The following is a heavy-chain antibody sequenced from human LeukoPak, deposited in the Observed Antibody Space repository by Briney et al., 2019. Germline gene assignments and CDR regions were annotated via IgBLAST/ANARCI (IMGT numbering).Heavy chain of an antibody. V-gene: IGHV4-59*01. CDR2: IYYSGST. CDR1: GGSNSSYY. Sequence: SETLSLTCTVSGGSNSSYYWSWIRQPPGKGLEWIGYIYYSGSTNYNPSLKSRVTISVDTSKNQFSLKLSSVTAADTAVYYCARFAAVALDLYYYYGMDVWGQGTTVTVSS. CDR3: ARFAAVALDLYYYYGMDV. J-gene: IGHJ6*02.